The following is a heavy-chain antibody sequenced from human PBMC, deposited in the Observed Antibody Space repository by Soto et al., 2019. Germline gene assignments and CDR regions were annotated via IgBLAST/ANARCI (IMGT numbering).Heavy chain of an antibody. D-gene: IGHD3-3*01. V-gene: IGHV3-23*01. CDR2: ISGSGGST. CDR1: GFTFSSYA. CDR3: AKVPYYDFWSGYYYDAFDI. Sequence: EVQLLESGGGLVQPGGSLRLSCAASGFTFSSYAMSWVRQAPGKGLEWVSAISGSGGSTYYADSVKGRFTISRDNSKNTLYLQMNSLRAEDTAVYYCAKVPYYDFWSGYYYDAFDIWGQGTMVTVSS. J-gene: IGHJ3*02.